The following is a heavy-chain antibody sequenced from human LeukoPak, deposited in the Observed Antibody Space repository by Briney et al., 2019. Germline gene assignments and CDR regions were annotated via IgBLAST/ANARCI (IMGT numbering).Heavy chain of an antibody. CDR3: ARGPEYDSSGYSFDY. Sequence: SETLSLTCTVSGGSISSGDYYWSWIRQPPGKGLEWIGYIYYSGSTYYNPSLKSRVTISVDTSKNQFSLKLSSVTAADTAVYYCARGPEYDSSGYSFDYWGQGTLVTVSS. CDR1: GGSISSGDYY. J-gene: IGHJ4*02. CDR2: IYYSGST. D-gene: IGHD3-22*01. V-gene: IGHV4-30-4*01.